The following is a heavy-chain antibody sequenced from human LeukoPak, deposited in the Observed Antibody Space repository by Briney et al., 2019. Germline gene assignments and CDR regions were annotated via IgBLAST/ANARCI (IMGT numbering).Heavy chain of an antibody. V-gene: IGHV1-8*01. Sequence: GASVKVSCKASGYTFTRFDINWVRQTTGRVLEWMGWMNPNSGNKGYAQKFQGRFTMTMNTSTSTAYMELTSLTSEDTAVYYCARGQKSSGYWFDPWGQGTLVTVSS. J-gene: IGHJ5*02. CDR2: MNPNSGNK. CDR3: ARGQKSSGYWFDP. D-gene: IGHD3-22*01. CDR1: GYTFTRFD.